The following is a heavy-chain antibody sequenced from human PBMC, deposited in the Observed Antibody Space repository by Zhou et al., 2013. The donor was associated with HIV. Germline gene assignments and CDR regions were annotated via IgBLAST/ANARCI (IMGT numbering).Heavy chain of an antibody. CDR2: ISSYNGHT. V-gene: IGHV1-18*01. J-gene: IGHJ6*04. Sequence: QVQLVQSGAEVKKPGASVKVSCKASGYTFTAFGISWVRQAPGQGLEWMGWISSYNGHTNYAQNFQGRLIVTTDTSTSTAYMELRSLRSDDTAVYFCARAYSATWYGGGFFYLDVWGKGTTVSVSS. CDR1: GYTFTAFG. CDR3: ARAYSATWYGGGFFYLDV. D-gene: IGHD2-15*01.